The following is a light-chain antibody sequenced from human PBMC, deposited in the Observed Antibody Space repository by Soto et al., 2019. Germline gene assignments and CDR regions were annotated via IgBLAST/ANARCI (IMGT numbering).Light chain of an antibody. CDR1: ASTIGRNY. CDR3: AAWDDNLSGLYV. V-gene: IGLV1-47*01. J-gene: IGLJ1*01. CDR2: RNR. Sequence: QSVLTQSPSASGTPGQRVTISCSGSASTIGRNYVYWYQQLPGTAPKLLIYRNRQPPSGVPDRFSGSKSGTSASLAISGLRSEDEADYYCAAWDDNLSGLYVFGAGTKVTVL.